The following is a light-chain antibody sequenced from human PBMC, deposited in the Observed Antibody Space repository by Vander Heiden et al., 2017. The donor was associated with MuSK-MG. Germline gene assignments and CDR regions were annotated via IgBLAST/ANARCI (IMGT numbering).Light chain of an antibody. CDR3: QQSDTFPRT. V-gene: IGKV1-39*01. Sequence: DIQMTQSPSSLSASVRVRITSACRASQSIDKYLNWHQHKPGTAPNLLIYGASVLKSGAPSRFSGRASATDFTLTISGLPPEDLATYYCQQSDTFPRTFGQGTKLEI. CDR2: GAS. J-gene: IGKJ1*01. CDR1: QSIDKY.